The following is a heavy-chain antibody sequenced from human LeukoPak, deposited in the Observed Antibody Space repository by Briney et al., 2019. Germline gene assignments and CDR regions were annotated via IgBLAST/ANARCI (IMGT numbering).Heavy chain of an antibody. CDR2: ISGSGYYT. CDR1: GFTFSSYA. V-gene: IGHV3-23*01. Sequence: GSLRLSCEASGFTFSSYAMTWVRQAPGKGLEWVSSISGSGYYTYYTDSVQGRFTISRDNSLNTLHLQTNSLKTEDTAVYYCAREFGHNRWYFDYWGQGALVTVSS. CDR3: AREFGHNRWYFDY. J-gene: IGHJ4*02. D-gene: IGHD5-24*01.